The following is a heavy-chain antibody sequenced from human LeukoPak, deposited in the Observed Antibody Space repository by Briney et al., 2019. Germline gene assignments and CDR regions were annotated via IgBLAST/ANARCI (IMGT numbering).Heavy chain of an antibody. J-gene: IGHJ4*02. CDR2: IYHSGST. Sequence: SETLSLTCTVSGGSISSGGYYWSWIRQPPGKGLEWIGYIYHSGSTFYNPSLKSRVTISVDRSKNQFSLKLSSVTAADTAVYYCARGLSLYYDILTGPDYFDYWGQGTLVTVSS. D-gene: IGHD3-9*01. CDR1: GGSISSGGYY. CDR3: ARGLSLYYDILTGPDYFDY. V-gene: IGHV4-30-2*01.